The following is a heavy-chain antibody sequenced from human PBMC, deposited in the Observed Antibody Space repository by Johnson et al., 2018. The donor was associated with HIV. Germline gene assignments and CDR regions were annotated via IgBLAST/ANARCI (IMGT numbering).Heavy chain of an antibody. V-gene: IGHV3-30*02. CDR1: AFTFSSYG. CDR3: ASGIAVAGTLLDAFDI. J-gene: IGHJ3*02. D-gene: IGHD6-19*01. CDR2: IRYDGSNK. Sequence: QVQLVESGGGVVQPGASLRLSCAASAFTFSSYGMHSVRQAPGKGLEWVAFIRYDGSNKYYADSVKGRFTISRDNSKNTLYLQMNSLRAEDTAVYYCASGIAVAGTLLDAFDIWGQGTMVTVSS.